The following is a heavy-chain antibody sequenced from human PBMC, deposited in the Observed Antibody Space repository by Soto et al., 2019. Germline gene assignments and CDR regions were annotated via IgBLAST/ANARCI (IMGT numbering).Heavy chain of an antibody. J-gene: IGHJ4*02. Sequence: EVQLLESGGGLVQPGGSLRLSCAASGFTFSSYAMSWVRQAPGKGLEWVSAISGSGGSTYYADSVKGRFTISRDNSKCTRYPQMNSLRAEDTGVYYCAKDNEVVDYWGQGTLVTVSS. V-gene: IGHV3-23*01. CDR1: GFTFSSYA. CDR3: AKDNEVVDY. CDR2: ISGSGGST. D-gene: IGHD2-15*01.